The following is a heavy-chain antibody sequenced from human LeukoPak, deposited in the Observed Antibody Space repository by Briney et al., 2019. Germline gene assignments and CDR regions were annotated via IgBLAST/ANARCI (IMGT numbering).Heavy chain of an antibody. CDR3: ARGLYGDYLGY. V-gene: IGHV4-59*01. CDR1: GGSISSYY. CDR2: IYYSGST. D-gene: IGHD4-17*01. J-gene: IGHJ4*02. Sequence: SETLSLTCTVSGGSISSYYWSWIRQPPGKGLEWLGYIYYSGSTNYNPSLKSRVTISVDTSKNQFSLKLSSVTAADTAVYYCARGLYGDYLGYWGQGTLVTVSS.